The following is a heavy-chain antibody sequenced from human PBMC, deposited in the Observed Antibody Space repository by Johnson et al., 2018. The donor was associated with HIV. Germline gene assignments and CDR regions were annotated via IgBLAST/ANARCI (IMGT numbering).Heavy chain of an antibody. CDR1: GFTFSNYG. J-gene: IGHJ3*02. V-gene: IGHV3-64*01. D-gene: IGHD1-26*01. CDR2: ISSNGGST. CDR3: AREGVWVKAFDI. Sequence: VQLVESGGGVVQPGGSLRLSCKASGFTFSNYGIHWVRQAPGKGLEYVSAISSNGGSTYYANSVKGRFTISRDNSKNTLYLQMGSLRAEDMAVYYCAREGVWVKAFDIWGQGTMVTVSS.